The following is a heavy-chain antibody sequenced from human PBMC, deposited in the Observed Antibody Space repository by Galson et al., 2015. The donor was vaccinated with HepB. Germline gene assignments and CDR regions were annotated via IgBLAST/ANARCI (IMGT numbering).Heavy chain of an antibody. J-gene: IGHJ3*02. CDR2: IWHDGNNK. D-gene: IGHD1/OR15-1a*01. Sequence: SLRLSCAASGFTFSTSGMHWIRQAPGKGLDWVAVIWHDGNNKYYADSGKRRFTIPRDNSKNTLYLHMSSLRAGVTAMYYCASGTRWPMIWGQGTIVTVSS. CDR3: ASGTRWPMI. V-gene: IGHV3-33*01. CDR1: GFTFSTSG.